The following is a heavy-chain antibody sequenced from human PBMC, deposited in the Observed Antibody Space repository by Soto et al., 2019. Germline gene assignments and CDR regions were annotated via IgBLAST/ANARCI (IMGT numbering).Heavy chain of an antibody. CDR1: GGTFSSYA. V-gene: IGHV1-69*13. J-gene: IGHJ4*02. CDR2: IIPIFGTA. Sequence: GASVKVSCKASGGTFSSYAISWVRPAPGQGLEWMGGIIPIFGTANYAQKFQGRVTITADESTSTAYMELSSLRSEDTAVFYCARLGAYYYDSSGLGLIWGQGTLVTVSS. D-gene: IGHD3-22*01. CDR3: ARLGAYYYDSSGLGLI.